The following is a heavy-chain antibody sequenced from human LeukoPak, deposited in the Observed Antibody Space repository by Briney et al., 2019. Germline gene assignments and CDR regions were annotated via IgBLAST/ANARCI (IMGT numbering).Heavy chain of an antibody. CDR2: IIPIFGKA. Sequence: SSVKVPCKASGGTFSSYAISWVRQAPGQGLEWMGGIIPIFGKANYAQKFQGRVTITTYESTSTAYMELSSLRSEDTAVYYCARIKRGYSYFVQTDKNWFDPWGQGTLVTVSS. CDR1: GGTFSSYA. D-gene: IGHD5-18*01. CDR3: ARIKRGYSYFVQTDKNWFDP. V-gene: IGHV1-69*05. J-gene: IGHJ5*02.